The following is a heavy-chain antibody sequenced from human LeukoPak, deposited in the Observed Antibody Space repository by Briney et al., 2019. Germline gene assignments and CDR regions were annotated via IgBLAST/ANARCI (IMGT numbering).Heavy chain of an antibody. Sequence: SETLSLTCADYGGSFSGYYWSWIRQPPGKGLEWIGEINHSGSTNYNPSLKSRVTISVDTSKNQFSLKLSSVTAADTAVYYCARVRWFRELSDWFDPWGQGTLVTVSS. CDR1: GGSFSGYY. V-gene: IGHV4-34*01. D-gene: IGHD3-10*01. J-gene: IGHJ5*02. CDR3: ARVRWFRELSDWFDP. CDR2: INHSGST.